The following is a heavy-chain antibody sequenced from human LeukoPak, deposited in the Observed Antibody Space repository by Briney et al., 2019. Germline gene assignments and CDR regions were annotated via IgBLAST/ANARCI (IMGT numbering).Heavy chain of an antibody. CDR1: GFTFSSYS. Sequence: GGSLRLSCAASGFTFSSYSMNWVRQAPGKGLEWVSSISSSSSYIYCADSVKGRFTISRDNAKNSLYLQMNSLRAEDTAVYYRARYCSSTSCLSEGYWGQGTLVTVSS. D-gene: IGHD2-2*01. CDR2: ISSSSSYI. J-gene: IGHJ4*02. CDR3: ARYCSSTSCLSEGY. V-gene: IGHV3-21*01.